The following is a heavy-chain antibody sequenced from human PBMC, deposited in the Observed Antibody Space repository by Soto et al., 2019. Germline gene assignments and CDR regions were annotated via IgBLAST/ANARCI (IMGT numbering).Heavy chain of an antibody. CDR1: GGSISSSSYF. CDR2: IYYSGST. CDR3: ARGWDSYDSSAEVDN. Sequence: SETLSLTCSVSGGSISSSSYFWGWIRQPPGKGLEWIGSIYYSGSTYYNPSLKSRVTISVDTSKNQFSLKLSSVTAADTAVYYCARGWDSYDSSAEVDNWGQGTLVIVSS. D-gene: IGHD3-22*01. V-gene: IGHV4-39*07. J-gene: IGHJ4*02.